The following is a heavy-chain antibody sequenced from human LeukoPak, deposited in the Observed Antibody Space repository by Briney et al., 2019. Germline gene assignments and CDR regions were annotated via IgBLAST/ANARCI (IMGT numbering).Heavy chain of an antibody. D-gene: IGHD4-17*01. Sequence: GGSLRLSCAASGFTVSSNYMSWVRQAPGKGLEWVSVIYSGGSTYYADSVKGRFTISSDNSKNTLYLQMNSLRAEDTAVYYCAKTATTVTQGGAFDIWGQGTMVTVSS. CDR2: IYSGGST. CDR1: GFTVSSNY. V-gene: IGHV3-66*01. CDR3: AKTATTVTQGGAFDI. J-gene: IGHJ3*02.